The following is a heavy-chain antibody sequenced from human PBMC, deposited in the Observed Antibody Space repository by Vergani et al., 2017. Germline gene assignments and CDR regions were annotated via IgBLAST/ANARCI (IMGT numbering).Heavy chain of an antibody. CDR3: AREGPGDAFDI. V-gene: IGHV3-21*04. J-gene: IGHJ3*02. Sequence: EVQLVESGGGLVKPGGSLRLSCAASGFTFSSYSMNWVRQAPGKGLEWVSSISSSSSYIYYADSVKGRFTISRDNSKNTLYLQMNSLRAEDTAVYYCAREGPGDAFDIWGQGTMVTVSS. CDR1: GFTFSSYS. CDR2: ISSSSSYI.